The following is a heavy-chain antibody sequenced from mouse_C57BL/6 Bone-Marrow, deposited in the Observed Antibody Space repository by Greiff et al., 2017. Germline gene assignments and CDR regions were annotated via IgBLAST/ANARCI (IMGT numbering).Heavy chain of an antibody. CDR1: GYTFTSYW. CDR2: IHPNSGST. J-gene: IGHJ4*01. CDR3: ARAYYKGEDY. D-gene: IGHD2-12*01. V-gene: IGHV1-64*01. Sequence: QVQLQQPGAELVKPGASVKLSCKASGYTFTSYWMHWVKQRPGQGLEWIGMIHPNSGSTNYNEKFKSKATLTVDKSSSTAYMQHSSLTSEDSAVYYCARAYYKGEDYWGQGTSVTVSS.